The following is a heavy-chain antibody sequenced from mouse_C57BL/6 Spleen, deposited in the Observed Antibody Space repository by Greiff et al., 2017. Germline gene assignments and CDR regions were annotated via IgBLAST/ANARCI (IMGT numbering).Heavy chain of an antibody. CDR2: ILPGSGST. Sequence: LEESGAELMKPGASVKLSCKATGYTFTGYWIEWVKQRPGHGLEWIGEILPGSGSTNYNEKFKGKATFTADTSSNTAYMQLSSLTTEDSAIYYCARSGYYYGSSYRYFDVWGTGTTVTVSS. J-gene: IGHJ1*03. CDR1: GYTFTGYW. CDR3: ARSGYYYGSSYRYFDV. V-gene: IGHV1-9*01. D-gene: IGHD1-1*01.